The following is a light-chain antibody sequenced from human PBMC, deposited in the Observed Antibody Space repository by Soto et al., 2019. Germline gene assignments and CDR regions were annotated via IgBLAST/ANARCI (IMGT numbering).Light chain of an antibody. V-gene: IGLV2-14*01. J-gene: IGLJ2*01. CDR2: EVN. CDR3: SSYTRNSTLV. Sequence: QSALTQPASVSGSPGQSITISCTGTSSDVGGYNYVSWYQQHPGKAPKFMIYEVNNRPSGVSNRFSGSKSGNTASLTISGLQAEDEADYYCSSYTRNSTLVFGGGTKLTVL. CDR1: SSDVGGYNY.